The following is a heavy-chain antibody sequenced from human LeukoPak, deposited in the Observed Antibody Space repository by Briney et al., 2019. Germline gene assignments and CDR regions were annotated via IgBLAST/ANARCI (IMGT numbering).Heavy chain of an antibody. CDR1: GGSISSYY. CDR2: IHYSGST. J-gene: IGHJ4*02. Sequence: SETLSLTCTVSGGSISSYYWSWIRQPPGKGLEWIGYIHYSGSTNYNPSLKSRVTISVDTSKNQFSLKLSSVTAADTAVYYCARAWSQYSSPDYWGQGTLVTVSS. D-gene: IGHD5-18*01. CDR3: ARAWSQYSSPDY. V-gene: IGHV4-59*01.